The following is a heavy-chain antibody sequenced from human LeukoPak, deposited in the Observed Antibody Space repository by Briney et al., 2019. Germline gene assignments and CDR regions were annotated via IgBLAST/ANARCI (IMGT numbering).Heavy chain of an antibody. D-gene: IGHD1-26*01. Sequence: GGSLRLSCAASGLTFSSYSMNWVRQAPGKGLEWVSHITASGTAMFYADSVKGRFTISRDNAKNSLYLQMNSLRDEDTAVYYCASSGSYRFDYWGQGTLVTVSS. J-gene: IGHJ4*02. CDR2: ITASGTAM. CDR3: ASSGSYRFDY. V-gene: IGHV3-48*02. CDR1: GLTFSSYS.